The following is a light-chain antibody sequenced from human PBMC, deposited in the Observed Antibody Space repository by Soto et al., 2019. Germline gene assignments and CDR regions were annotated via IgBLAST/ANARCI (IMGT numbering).Light chain of an antibody. J-gene: IGKJ1*01. V-gene: IGKV3-20*01. CDR2: GAS. CDR3: QQYGSSTWT. Sequence: EIVLTQSPGTLSLSPGERATLSCRASQSVSRYLAWYQQKPGQAPRLLIYGASSRATGIPDRFSGSGSGTDFTLTISRLEPEDFAVYYCQQYGSSTWTFGQGTKVHIK. CDR1: QSVSRY.